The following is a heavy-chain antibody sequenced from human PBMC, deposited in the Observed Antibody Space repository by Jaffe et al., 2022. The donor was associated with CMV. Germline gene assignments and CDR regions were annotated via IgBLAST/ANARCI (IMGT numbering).Heavy chain of an antibody. CDR3: AKGDSLGYCSGGSCYQGEHAFDI. CDR2: ISGSGGST. V-gene: IGHV3-23*01. J-gene: IGHJ3*02. Sequence: EVQLLESGGGLVQPGGSLRLSCAASGFTFSSYAMSWVRQAPGKGLEWVSAISGSGGSTYYADSVKGRFTISRDNSKNTLYLQMNSLRAEDTAVYYCAKGDSLGYCSGGSCYQGEHAFDIWGQGTMVTVSS. CDR1: GFTFSSYA. D-gene: IGHD2-15*01.